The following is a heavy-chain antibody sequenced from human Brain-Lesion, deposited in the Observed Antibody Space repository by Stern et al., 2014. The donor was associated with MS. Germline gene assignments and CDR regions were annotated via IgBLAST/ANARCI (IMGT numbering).Heavy chain of an antibody. J-gene: IGHJ5*02. CDR2: IYYSGNT. CDR3: AGEEDIRYCSGGSCTGNWFDP. Sequence: QVQLQESGPGLVKPSETLSLTCTVAGGSVSSTSYAWAWIRQHPGKGLEWIGTIYYSGNTYYSPSLKSRLTLSLDTSKNQFSLQLRSVTAADTAVYYCAGEEDIRYCSGGSCTGNWFDPWGQGTLVTVSS. D-gene: IGHD2-15*01. CDR1: GGSVSSTSYA. V-gene: IGHV4-39*01.